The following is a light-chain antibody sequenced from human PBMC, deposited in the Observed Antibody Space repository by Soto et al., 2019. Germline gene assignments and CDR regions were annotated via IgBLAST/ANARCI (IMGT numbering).Light chain of an antibody. CDR3: SSYTSNTTRV. Sequence: QSALTQPASVSGSPGQSITISCTGTSSDVGGYNYVSWYQQRPGKAPKLMIYDVSNRPSGVSNRFSGSKSGNTASLTISGLQAEDEADYYCSSYTSNTTRVFGGGTKLTVL. CDR1: SSDVGGYNY. J-gene: IGLJ3*02. CDR2: DVS. V-gene: IGLV2-14*01.